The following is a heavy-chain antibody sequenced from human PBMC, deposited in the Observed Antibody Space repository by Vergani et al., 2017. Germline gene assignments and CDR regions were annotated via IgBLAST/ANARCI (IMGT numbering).Heavy chain of an antibody. Sequence: EVQLVESGGGVVQPGGSLRLSCAASGFTFDDYAMHWVRQAPGKGLEWVSLISGDGGSTYYADSVKGRFTISRDNSKNSLYLQMNSLRTEDTALYYCAKELYSSSWYEGYNXFDPWGQGTLVTVSS. D-gene: IGHD6-13*01. CDR2: ISGDGGST. CDR1: GFTFDDYA. J-gene: IGHJ5*02. CDR3: AKELYSSSWYEGYNXFDP. V-gene: IGHV3-43*02.